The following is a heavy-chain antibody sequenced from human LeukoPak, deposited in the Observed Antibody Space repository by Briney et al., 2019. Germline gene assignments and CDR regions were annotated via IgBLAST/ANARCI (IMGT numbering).Heavy chain of an antibody. J-gene: IGHJ5*02. V-gene: IGHV1-46*01. CDR2: INPSGGST. CDR3: ARDYDILTGYYSFDP. CDR1: GYSFSGHY. Sequence: ASVKVSCKASGYSFSGHYMHWVRQAPGQGLEWMGIINPSGGSTSYAQKFQGRVTMTRDTSTSTVYMELSSLRSEDTAVYYCARDYDILTGYYSFDPWGQGTLVTVSS. D-gene: IGHD3-9*01.